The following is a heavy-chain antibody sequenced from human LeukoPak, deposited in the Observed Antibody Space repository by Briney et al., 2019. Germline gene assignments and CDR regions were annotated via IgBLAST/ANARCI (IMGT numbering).Heavy chain of an antibody. CDR3: ARGDQYYDILTGYFHDAFDI. J-gene: IGHJ3*02. D-gene: IGHD3-9*01. CDR2: ISSSSNTI. CDR1: GFTFSSYS. Sequence: GGFLRLSCAASGFTFSSYSMNWVRQAPGKGLEWVSYISSSSNTIYYADSVKGRFTISRDNAKNSLYLQMNSLRAEDTAVYYCARGDQYYDILTGYFHDAFDIWGQGTMVTVSS. V-gene: IGHV3-48*01.